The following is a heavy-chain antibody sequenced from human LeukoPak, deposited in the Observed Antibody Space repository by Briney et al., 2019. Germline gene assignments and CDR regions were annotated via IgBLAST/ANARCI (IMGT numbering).Heavy chain of an antibody. V-gene: IGHV7-4-1*02. J-gene: IGHJ4*02. CDR2: INTNTGNP. CDR1: GYTFTTYA. Sequence: ASVKVSCKASGYTFTTYAMNWARQAPGQGFEWMGWINTNTGNPTYAQGFTGRFVFSLDTSVSTAYLQISSLKAEDTAVYYCAREEGEWFGELFLPFKYWGQGTLVTVSS. D-gene: IGHD3-10*01. CDR3: AREEGEWFGELFLPFKY.